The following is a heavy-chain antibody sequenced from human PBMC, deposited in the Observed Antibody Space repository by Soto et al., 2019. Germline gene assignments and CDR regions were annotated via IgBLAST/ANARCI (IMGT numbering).Heavy chain of an antibody. CDR1: GYTFTSYD. J-gene: IGHJ5*02. CDR2: MIPNSGNT. Sequence: QVQLVQFGAEVKKPGASVKVSCKASGYTFTSYDINWVRQTTGQGLEWMGWMIPNSGNTGYAQKFQDRLTITRNTSRSTAYMELSRLRSEDTAVYYCARGNGGSYDWFDPWGQGTLVTVSS. D-gene: IGHD1-26*01. CDR3: ARGNGGSYDWFDP. V-gene: IGHV1-8*01.